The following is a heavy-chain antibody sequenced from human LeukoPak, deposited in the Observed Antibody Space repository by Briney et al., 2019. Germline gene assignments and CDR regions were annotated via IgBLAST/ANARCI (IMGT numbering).Heavy chain of an antibody. Sequence: GGSLRLSCAASGFTFSSYAMSWIRQAPGKGLEWVSAIVGSGGSTYYADSVKGRFTISRDNSKNTLYLQMNSLRAEDTAVYYWAKPKSGSYPGYYFDYWGQGTLVTVSS. CDR1: GFTFSSYA. V-gene: IGHV3-23*01. D-gene: IGHD1-26*01. CDR2: IVGSGGST. CDR3: AKPKSGSYPGYYFDY. J-gene: IGHJ4*02.